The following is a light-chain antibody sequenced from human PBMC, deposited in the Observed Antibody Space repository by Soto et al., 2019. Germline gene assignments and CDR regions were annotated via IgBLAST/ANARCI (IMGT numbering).Light chain of an antibody. V-gene: IGKV3-20*01. J-gene: IGKJ4*01. Sequence: EIVLTQSPGTLSLSPGERATLSCRASQSVSSSFLAWYQQKPGQAPRLLIYGASSRATGIQDRFSGSGSGTDFTLNISRLEPEDFAVYYCQQYDSSPLTFGGGTKVEIK. CDR3: QQYDSSPLT. CDR1: QSVSSSF. CDR2: GAS.